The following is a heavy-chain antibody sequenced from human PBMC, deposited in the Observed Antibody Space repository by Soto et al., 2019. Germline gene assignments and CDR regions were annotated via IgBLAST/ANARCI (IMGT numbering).Heavy chain of an antibody. Sequence: PSETLSLTCSVSGGSISSGYWTWIRHPPGKRLEWIGYIYLGGSINYNPSLKSRVIISVDTAKNQFSLSLSSVTAADTAVYYCTGAYYDINGYTLDPWGQGT. CDR1: GGSISSGY. CDR3: TGAYYDINGYTLDP. D-gene: IGHD3-22*01. J-gene: IGHJ5*02. V-gene: IGHV4-59*01. CDR2: IYLGGSI.